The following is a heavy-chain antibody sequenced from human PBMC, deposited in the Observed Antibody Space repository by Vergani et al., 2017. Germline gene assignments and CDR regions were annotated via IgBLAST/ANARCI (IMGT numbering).Heavy chain of an antibody. V-gene: IGHV3-21*01. D-gene: IGHD6-13*01. CDR2: ISSSSSYI. CDR1: GFTFSSYS. J-gene: IGHJ5*02. Sequence: EVQLVESGGGLVKPGGSLRLSCAASGFTFSSYSMNWVRQAPGKGLEWVSSISSSSSYIYYADSVKGRFTISIDNAKNSLYLQMNSLRSEDTAVYYCARDMIAAAGTRWFDPWSQGTLVNVAS. CDR3: ARDMIAAAGTRWFDP.